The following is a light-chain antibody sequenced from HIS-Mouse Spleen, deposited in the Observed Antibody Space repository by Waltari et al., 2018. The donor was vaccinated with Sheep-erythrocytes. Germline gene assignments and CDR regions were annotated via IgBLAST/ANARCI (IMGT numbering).Light chain of an antibody. CDR3: SSYAGSNNWV. J-gene: IGLJ3*02. V-gene: IGLV2-8*01. CDR2: EVS. CDR1: SSDVGGYNY. Sequence: QSALTQPPSASGSPGQSVTISCTGTSSDVGGYNYVSWYQQHPGKAPKRMIYEVSKRPSGVPARFSGSKSRNTASLTVSGLQAEDEADYYCSSYAGSNNWVFGGGTKLTVL.